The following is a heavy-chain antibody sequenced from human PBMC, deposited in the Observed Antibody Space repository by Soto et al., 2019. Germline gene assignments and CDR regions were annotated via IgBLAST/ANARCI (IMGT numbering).Heavy chain of an antibody. V-gene: IGHV3-48*02. Sequence: QPGGSLRLSCAASGFTFSSYSMNWVRQAPGKGLEWVSYISSSSSTIYYADSVKGRFTISRDNAKNSLYLQMNSLRDEDTAVYYCARVLTRSSSSERKWFDPWGQGTLVTVSS. CDR3: ARVLTRSSSSERKWFDP. CDR1: GFTFSSYS. J-gene: IGHJ5*02. CDR2: ISSSSSTI. D-gene: IGHD6-6*01.